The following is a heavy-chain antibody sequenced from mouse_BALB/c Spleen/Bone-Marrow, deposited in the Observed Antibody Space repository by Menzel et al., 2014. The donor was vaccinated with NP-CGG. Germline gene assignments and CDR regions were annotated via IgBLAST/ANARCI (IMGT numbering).Heavy chain of an antibody. D-gene: IGHD2-4*01. V-gene: IGHV2-2*02. CDR3: ARNSRIYYDYEGYAMDY. CDR1: GFSLTTYG. CDR2: IWSGGNT. J-gene: IGHJ4*01. Sequence: QVQLQQPGPGLVQPSQSLSITCTVSGFSLTTYGVHWVRQSPGKGLEWLGVIWSGGNTDYNAAFISRLSISKDNSKSXVFFKMNSLQANDTAIYYCARNSRIYYDYEGYAMDYWGQGTSITVSS.